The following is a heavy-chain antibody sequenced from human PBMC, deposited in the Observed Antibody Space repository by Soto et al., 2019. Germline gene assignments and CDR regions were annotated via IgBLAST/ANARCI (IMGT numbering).Heavy chain of an antibody. D-gene: IGHD2-15*01. CDR1: GHSVSSSDYY. J-gene: IGHJ6*02. CDR2: MLYSGLT. Sequence: NPSETLSLTCSVSGHSVSSSDYYWAWIRQPPGKGLEWIGSMLYSGLTYYNPSLKSRVTLSVDTSKNQFSVRLNSVTASDTAVYYCAPLSVSLSGPYGIHVWGQGTTVTVSS. V-gene: IGHV4-39*01. CDR3: APLSVSLSGPYGIHV.